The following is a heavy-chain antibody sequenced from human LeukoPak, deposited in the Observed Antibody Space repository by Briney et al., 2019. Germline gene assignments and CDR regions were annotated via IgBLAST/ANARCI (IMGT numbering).Heavy chain of an antibody. Sequence: SETLSLTCTVSGGSIRGFFWSWIRQPPGKGLEGIGYIFYSGGTYYNPSLMSRVTISVAMSTNQFSLKLTSVTAADTAVYYCARHDYGGNSAWFDPWGQGTLVTVSS. J-gene: IGHJ5*02. CDR1: GGSIRGFF. D-gene: IGHD4-23*01. CDR2: IFYSGGT. V-gene: IGHV4-59*01. CDR3: ARHDYGGNSAWFDP.